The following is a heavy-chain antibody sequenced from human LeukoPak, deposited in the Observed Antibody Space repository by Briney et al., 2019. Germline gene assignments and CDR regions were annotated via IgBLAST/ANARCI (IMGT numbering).Heavy chain of an antibody. CDR2: IIPILGIA. CDR3: AGVPKGYSSGWYFDY. Sequence: ASVKVSCKASGGTFSSYAISWVRQAPGQGLEWMGRIIPILGIANYAQKFQGRVTITADKSTSTAYMELSSLRSEDTAVYYCAGVPKGYSSGWYFDYWGQGTLVTVSS. D-gene: IGHD6-19*01. V-gene: IGHV1-69*04. J-gene: IGHJ4*02. CDR1: GGTFSSYA.